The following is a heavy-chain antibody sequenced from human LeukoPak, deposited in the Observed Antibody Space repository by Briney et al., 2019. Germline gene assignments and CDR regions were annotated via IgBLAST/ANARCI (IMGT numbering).Heavy chain of an antibody. D-gene: IGHD6-13*01. Sequence: GGSPRLSCAASGFTLSSYEMNWVRQAPGKGLEWVSYISISGTTIYYADSVKGRFTISRDNAKNSLYLQMNSLRAEDTAVYYCARASSSWDGGDYWGQGTLVTVSS. CDR2: ISISGTTI. CDR1: GFTLSSYE. CDR3: ARASSSWDGGDY. V-gene: IGHV3-48*03. J-gene: IGHJ4*02.